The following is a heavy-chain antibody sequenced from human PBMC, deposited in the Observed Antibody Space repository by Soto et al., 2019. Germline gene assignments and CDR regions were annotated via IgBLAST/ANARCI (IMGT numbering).Heavy chain of an antibody. Sequence: ASVKVSCKASGGTFSSYAISWVRQAPGQGLEWMGGIIPIFGTANYAQKFQGRVTITADKSTSTAYMELSSLRSEDTAVYYCARACVGGSPYYYYMDVWGKGTTVTVSS. D-gene: IGHD1-26*01. V-gene: IGHV1-69*06. CDR1: GGTFSSYA. J-gene: IGHJ6*03. CDR2: IIPIFGTA. CDR3: ARACVGGSPYYYYMDV.